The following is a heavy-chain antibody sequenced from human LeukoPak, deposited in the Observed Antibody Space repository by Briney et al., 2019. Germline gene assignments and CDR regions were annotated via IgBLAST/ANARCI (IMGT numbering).Heavy chain of an antibody. V-gene: IGHV4-31*03. CDR1: GGSISNGDHY. D-gene: IGHD3-3*01. Sequence: PSETLSLTCTVSGGSISNGDHYWSWIRQHPGKGLEWIGHIYYSGSTYYNPSLKSRGIISVETSKNQFSLKLSSVTAADTAVYYCASPLGSGYYTPFDYWGQGTLVTVSS. CDR3: ASPLGSGYYTPFDY. J-gene: IGHJ4*02. CDR2: IYYSGST.